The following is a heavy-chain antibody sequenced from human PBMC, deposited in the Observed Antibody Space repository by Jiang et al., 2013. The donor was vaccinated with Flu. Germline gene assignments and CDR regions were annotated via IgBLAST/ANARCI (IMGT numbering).Heavy chain of an antibody. Sequence: PGLVKPSQTLSLTCTVSGGSISSGGYYWSWIRQHPGKGLEWIGYIYYSGSTYYNPSLKSRVTISVDTSKNQFSLKLSSVTAADTAVYYCAREFKSGSCYGRFDPWGQGTLVTVSS. D-gene: IGHD2-15*01. CDR1: GGSISSGGYY. CDR2: IYYSGST. J-gene: IGHJ5*02. V-gene: IGHV4-31*03. CDR3: AREFKSGSCYGRFDP.